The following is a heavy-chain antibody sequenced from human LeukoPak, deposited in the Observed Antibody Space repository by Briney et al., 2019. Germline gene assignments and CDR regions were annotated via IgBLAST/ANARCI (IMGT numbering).Heavy chain of an antibody. CDR2: ISSSGSYI. CDR3: ARSYNSGRDY. CDR1: GFPFSTNN. D-gene: IGHD3-10*01. J-gene: IGHJ4*02. V-gene: IGHV3-21*01. Sequence: PGGSLRLSCAASGFPFSTNNMNWGRQAPGKGLEWISSISSSGSYIYYADSVKGRFTISRDNAENSLFLQMNSLKDEDTAVYYCARSYNSGRDYWGQGTLVTVSS.